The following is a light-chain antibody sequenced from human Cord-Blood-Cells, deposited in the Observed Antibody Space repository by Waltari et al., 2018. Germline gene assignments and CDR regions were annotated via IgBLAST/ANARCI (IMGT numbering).Light chain of an antibody. Sequence: DIVMTQSPDSLAVSLGERATTNCKSSQSVLYSTNNKNYLAWYQQKPGQPPKLLIYWASTLESGVPDRFSGSGSGTDFTLTISSLQAEDVAVYYCQQYYSTPWTFGQGTKVEIK. CDR2: WAS. CDR1: QSVLYSTNNKNY. V-gene: IGKV4-1*01. J-gene: IGKJ1*01. CDR3: QQYYSTPWT.